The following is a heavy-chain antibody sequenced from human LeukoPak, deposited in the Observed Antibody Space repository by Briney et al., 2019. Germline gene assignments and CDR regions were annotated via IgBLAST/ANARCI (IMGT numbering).Heavy chain of an antibody. D-gene: IGHD4/OR15-4a*01. CDR2: INHSGST. CDR1: GGSFSGYY. J-gene: IGHJ5*02. V-gene: IGHV4-34*01. Sequence: PSETLSLTCAVYGGSFSGYYWSWIRQPPGKGLEWIGEINHSGSTNYNPSLKSRVTISVDTSKNQFSLKLSSVTAADTAVYYCARGQAQVFTDYQNWFDPWGQGTLVTVSS. CDR3: ARGQAQVFTDYQNWFDP.